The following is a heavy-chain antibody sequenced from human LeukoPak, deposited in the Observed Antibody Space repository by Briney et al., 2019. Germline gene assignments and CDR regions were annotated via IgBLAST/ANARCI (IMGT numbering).Heavy chain of an antibody. J-gene: IGHJ4*02. CDR2: ISYDGSNK. CDR1: GFTFSSYG. CDR3: ANTPLTIFGVVTYFDY. D-gene: IGHD3-3*01. Sequence: GGSLRLSCAASGFTFSSYGMHWVRQAPGKGLEWVAVISYDGSNKYYADSVKGRFTISRDTSKNTLYLQMNSLRAEDTAVYYCANTPLTIFGVVTYFDYWGQGTLVTVSS. V-gene: IGHV3-30*18.